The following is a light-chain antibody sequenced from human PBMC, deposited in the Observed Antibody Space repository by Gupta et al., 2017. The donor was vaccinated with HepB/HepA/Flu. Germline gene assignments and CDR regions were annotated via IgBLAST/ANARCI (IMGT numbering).Light chain of an antibody. Sequence: SYELTQPASVTVSPGQSANITCYGDKSGVKYACWYQQKSGQSPVMVIYQDRKRPSGIPERFSCSNSRNTATLTISGTQAMDEADYYCQAWDSSTGVVFGGGTKLTVL. CDR2: QDR. CDR3: QAWDSSTGVV. CDR1: KSGVKY. V-gene: IGLV3-1*01. J-gene: IGLJ2*01.